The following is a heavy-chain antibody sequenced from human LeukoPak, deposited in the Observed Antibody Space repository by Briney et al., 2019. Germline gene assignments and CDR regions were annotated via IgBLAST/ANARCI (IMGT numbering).Heavy chain of an antibody. CDR1: GGSIRSYY. CDR2: IYYSGST. V-gene: IGHV4-59*01. Sequence: PSETLSLTCTVSGGSIRSYYWSWIRQPPGKGLERIGYIYYSGSTNYNPSLKSRVTISVDTSKNQFSLKLSSVTAADTAVYYCARDRFSSGWTPDYYYMDVWGKGTTVTISS. J-gene: IGHJ6*03. D-gene: IGHD6-19*01. CDR3: ARDRFSSGWTPDYYYMDV.